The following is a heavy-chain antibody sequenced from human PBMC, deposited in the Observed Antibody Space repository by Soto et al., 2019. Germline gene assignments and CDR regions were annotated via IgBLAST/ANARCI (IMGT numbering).Heavy chain of an antibody. CDR1: GGAFSGPP. CDR3: ARGLRSGGTWALDY. D-gene: IGHD2-15*01. Sequence: PSGTPSPTCAPYGGAFSGPPLTLSPPPPGEGLGGIGGKTPHGSTTYIPSLWEVNHGGSTNYNPSLKSRVTISLDTSKNQFSLKLSSVTAADTAVYYCARGLRSGGTWALDYWGQGTLVTVSS. V-gene: IGHV4-34*01. CDR2: KTPHGSTTYIPSLWEVNHGGST. J-gene: IGHJ4*02.